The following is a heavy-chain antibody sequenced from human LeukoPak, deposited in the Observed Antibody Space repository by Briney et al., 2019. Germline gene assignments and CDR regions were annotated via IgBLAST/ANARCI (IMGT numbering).Heavy chain of an antibody. CDR2: THPSGNT. CDR3: ARKAPKKGWFDP. CDR1: GGPNNSYY. Sequence: PSETLSLTCTVSGGPNNSYYWSWIRQPPGKGLEWIGYTHPSGNTNYSPSLKSRVTISIDMSRNQSSLKLSSVTAADTAVYYCARKAPKKGWFDPWGQGTLVTVSS. J-gene: IGHJ5*02. V-gene: IGHV4-4*09.